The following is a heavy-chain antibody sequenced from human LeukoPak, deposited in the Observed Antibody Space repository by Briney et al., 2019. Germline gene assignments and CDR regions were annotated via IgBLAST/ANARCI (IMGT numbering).Heavy chain of an antibody. CDR2: IIPIFGTS. D-gene: IGHD6-13*01. Sequence: ASVKVSCKASGYTFTSYYMHWVRQAPGQGLEWMGGIIPIFGTSNYAQKFQGRVTITSDESTSTAYMELSSLRSEDTAVYYCARDRRQQLENWFDPWGQGTLVTVSS. CDR3: ARDRRQQLENWFDP. J-gene: IGHJ5*02. V-gene: IGHV1-69*13. CDR1: GYTFTSYY.